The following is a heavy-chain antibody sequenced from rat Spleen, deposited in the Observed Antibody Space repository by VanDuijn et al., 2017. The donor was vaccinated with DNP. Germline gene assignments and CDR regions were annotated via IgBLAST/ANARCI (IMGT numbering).Heavy chain of an antibody. CDR2: ISYDGSST. V-gene: IGHV5-7*01. J-gene: IGHJ2*01. CDR1: GFTFSDYN. Sequence: EVQLVESGGDLVQPGKSLKLSCVASGFTFSDYNMAWVRQAPKKGLEWVATISYDGSSTYYRDSVKGRFTISRDNAKSTLYLQMDSLRSEDTATYYCARRYFDYWGQGVMVTVSS. CDR3: ARRYFDY.